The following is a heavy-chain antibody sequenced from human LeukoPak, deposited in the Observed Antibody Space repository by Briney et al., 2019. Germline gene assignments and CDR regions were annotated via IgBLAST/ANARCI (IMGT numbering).Heavy chain of an antibody. V-gene: IGHV4-39*01. D-gene: IGHD5-24*01. Sequence: SETLSLTCTVSGVSISSSSFYWGWIRQPPGKGLEWIGSVYSSGSTYYNPSLRSRVTISVDTSKNQFSLELSSVTAADTAVYHCYNEGAGFDYWGQGTLVTVSS. J-gene: IGHJ4*02. CDR3: YNEGAGFDY. CDR2: VYSSGST. CDR1: GVSISSSSFY.